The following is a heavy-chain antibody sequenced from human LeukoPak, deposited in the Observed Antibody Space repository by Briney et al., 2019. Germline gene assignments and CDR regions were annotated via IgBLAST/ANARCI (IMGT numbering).Heavy chain of an antibody. CDR3: ARSYGYDYVWGSYRYRAFDI. D-gene: IGHD3-16*02. J-gene: IGHJ3*02. CDR1: GGSISSYY. Sequence: PSETLSLTCTVSGGSISSYYWSWIRQPPGKGLEWIGYIYYSGSTNYNPSLKSRVTISVDTSKNQFSLKLSSLTAAATAVYYCARSYGYDYVWGSYRYRAFDIWGQGTMVTVSS. V-gene: IGHV4-59*12. CDR2: IYYSGST.